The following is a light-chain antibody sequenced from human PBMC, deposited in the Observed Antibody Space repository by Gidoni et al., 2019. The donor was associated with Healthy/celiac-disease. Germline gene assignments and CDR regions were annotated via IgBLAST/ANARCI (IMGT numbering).Light chain of an antibody. Sequence: QAVLPHPPSASGTPGPRVTISCSGSSSNIGSNYVYWYQQLPGTAPKLLIYRNNQRPSGVPDRFSGSKSGTSASLAISGLRSEDEADYYCAAWDDSLSGHVVFGGGTKLTVL. J-gene: IGLJ2*01. V-gene: IGLV1-47*01. CDR3: AAWDDSLSGHVV. CDR1: SSNIGSNY. CDR2: RNN.